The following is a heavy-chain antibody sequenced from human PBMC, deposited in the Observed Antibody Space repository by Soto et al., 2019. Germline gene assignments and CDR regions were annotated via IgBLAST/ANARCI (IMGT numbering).Heavy chain of an antibody. CDR2: INHSGSS. D-gene: IGHD1-26*01. CDR3: TRGLFSGSYYSGGWYYFDS. CDR1: GGTSRAET. J-gene: IGHJ4*02. Sequence: PEALCVRWAVSGGTSRAETRPGSRLPPEKGLQWIGQINHSGSSTYNPSLKNRVTISTMSNNKFSLELSSVTAADTAVYYCTRGLFSGSYYSGGWYYFDSWGQGTMVTVS. V-gene: IGHV4-34*01.